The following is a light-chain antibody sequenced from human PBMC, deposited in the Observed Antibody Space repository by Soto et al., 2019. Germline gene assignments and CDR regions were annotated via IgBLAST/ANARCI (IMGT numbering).Light chain of an antibody. V-gene: IGKV3-20*01. Sequence: EIVLTQSPGTLSLSPGERVTLSCRASQSVSSSYLAWYQQKPGQAPRLLIYGASSRATGIPDRFSGSGSGTAFTLTISRLEPEDFAVYYCQLRRTFGQGTKVEIK. CDR2: GAS. J-gene: IGKJ1*01. CDR1: QSVSSSY. CDR3: QLRRT.